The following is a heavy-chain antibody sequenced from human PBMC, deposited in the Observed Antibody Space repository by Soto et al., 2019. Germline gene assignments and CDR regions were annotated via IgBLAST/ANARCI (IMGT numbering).Heavy chain of an antibody. Sequence: SVKVSCKASGGTFSSYAISWARQAPGQGLEWMGGIIPIFGTANYAQKFQGRVTITADKSTSTAYMELSSLRSEDTAVYYCARGSGMGAPDGSFDIWGQGTMVTVSS. CDR3: ARGSGMGAPDGSFDI. D-gene: IGHD1-26*01. CDR1: GGTFSSYA. V-gene: IGHV1-69*06. CDR2: IIPIFGTA. J-gene: IGHJ3*02.